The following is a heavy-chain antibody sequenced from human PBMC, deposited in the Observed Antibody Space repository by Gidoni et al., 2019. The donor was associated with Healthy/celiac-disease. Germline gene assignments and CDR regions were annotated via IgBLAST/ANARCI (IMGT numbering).Heavy chain of an antibody. Sequence: EVQLVESGGGLIQPGGSLRLPCAASGFTVSSHYTSWVRQAPGKGLEWVSVIYSGGSTYYADSVKGRFTISRDNSKNTLYLQMNSLRAEDTAVYYCARDAPDGSYSFYWGQGTLVTVSS. CDR3: ARDAPDGSYSFY. J-gene: IGHJ4*02. CDR2: IYSGGST. D-gene: IGHD1-26*01. CDR1: GFTVSSHY. V-gene: IGHV3-53*01.